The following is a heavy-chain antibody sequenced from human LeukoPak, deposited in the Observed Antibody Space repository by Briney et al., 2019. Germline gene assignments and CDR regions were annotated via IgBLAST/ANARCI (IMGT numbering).Heavy chain of an antibody. CDR1: GGTFSSYA. Sequence: SVKVSCKASGGTFSSYAISWVRQAPGQGLEWMGGIIPIFGTANYAQKFQGRVTITTDESTSTAYMELSSLRSEDTAVYYCARDTIESTRGSGSSNFDYWGQGTLVTVSS. D-gene: IGHD3-10*01. V-gene: IGHV1-69*05. CDR3: ARDTIESTRGSGSSNFDY. CDR2: IIPIFGTA. J-gene: IGHJ4*02.